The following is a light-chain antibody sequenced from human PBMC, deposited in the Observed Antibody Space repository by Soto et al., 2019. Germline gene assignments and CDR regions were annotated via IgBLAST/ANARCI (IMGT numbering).Light chain of an antibody. CDR2: EVS. CDR1: NSDVGTYNY. Sequence: QSVLAQPPSASGSPGQSVTITCTGTNSDVGTYNYVSWYQHHPGKAPKFMIYEVSKRPLGVPDRFSGSKSGNTASLTVSGLQAEDEADYYCSSYAGSNNLVFGGGTQLIVL. CDR3: SSYAGSNNLV. V-gene: IGLV2-8*01. J-gene: IGLJ2*01.